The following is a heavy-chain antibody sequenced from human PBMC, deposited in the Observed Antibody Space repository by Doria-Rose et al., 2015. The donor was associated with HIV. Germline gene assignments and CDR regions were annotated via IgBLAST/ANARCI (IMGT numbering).Heavy chain of an antibody. CDR2: ISSDGSNK. CDR3: AKDVGDIKGDEWAPDYYDLSIAYPVQDPRAVVGAFDI. J-gene: IGHJ3*02. Sequence: KGLEWVAVISSDGSNKNYADSVKGRFTISGDNSKNTLYLQMSGLRPEDTAVYYCAKDVGDIKGDEWAPDYYDLSIAYPVQDPRAVVGAFDIWGQGTMVTVS. D-gene: IGHD3-22*01. V-gene: IGHV3-30*18.